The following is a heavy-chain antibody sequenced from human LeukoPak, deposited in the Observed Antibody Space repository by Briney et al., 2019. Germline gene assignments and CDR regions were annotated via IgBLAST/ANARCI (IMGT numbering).Heavy chain of an antibody. CDR2: IYYSGST. CDR3: ARVDYYGSGSYYQYYWFDP. J-gene: IGHJ5*02. CDR1: GGSISSYY. D-gene: IGHD3-10*01. Sequence: SETLSFTCTVSGGSISSYYWSWIRQPPGKGLEWIGYIYYSGSTNYNPSLKSRVTISVDTSKNQFSLKLSSVTAADTAVYYCARVDYYGSGSYYQYYWFDPWGQGTLVTVSS. V-gene: IGHV4-59*01.